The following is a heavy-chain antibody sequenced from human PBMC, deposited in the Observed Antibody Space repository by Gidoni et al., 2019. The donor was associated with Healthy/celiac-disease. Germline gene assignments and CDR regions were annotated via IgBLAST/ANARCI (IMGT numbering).Heavy chain of an antibody. V-gene: IGHV1-2*02. CDR2: INPNSGGT. Sequence: HVELVQSGAVAKKPGASVTASRQAPGDTFTRYYMHWVRQAPGQGLEWMGWINPNSGGTNYTQKFQGRVTMTRDTSISTAYMELGRLRADDTAVYYCASSLLLGAGPDYWGQGTLVTVSS. J-gene: IGHJ4*02. CDR1: GDTFTRYY. D-gene: IGHD2-15*01. CDR3: ASSLLLGAGPDY.